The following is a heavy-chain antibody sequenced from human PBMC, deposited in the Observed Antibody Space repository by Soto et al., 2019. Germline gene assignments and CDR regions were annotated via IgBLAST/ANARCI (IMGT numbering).Heavy chain of an antibody. CDR2: IVVCSGNT. J-gene: IGHJ4*02. Sequence: SVKVSCKASGYTFTSYGISWVRQAPGQVLEWIGWIVVCSGNTNYAQKFQERVTITRDMSTSTAYMELSSLRSEDTAVYYCAAAYDILTGYDYWGQGTLVTVSS. CDR1: GYTFTSYG. CDR3: AAAYDILTGYDY. D-gene: IGHD3-9*01. V-gene: IGHV1-58*02.